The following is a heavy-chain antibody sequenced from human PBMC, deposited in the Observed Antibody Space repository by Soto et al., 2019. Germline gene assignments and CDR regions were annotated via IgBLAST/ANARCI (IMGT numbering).Heavy chain of an antibody. CDR3: ARDVGDTYYYDSSGSTPSLFDY. V-gene: IGHV3-7*03. CDR2: IKQDGSEK. Sequence: GGSLRLSCAASGFTFSSYWMSWVRQAPGKGPEWVANIKQDGSEKYYVDSVKGRFTISRDNAKNSLYLQMNSLRAEDTAVYYCARDVGDTYYYDSSGSTPSLFDYWGQGTLVTVSS. D-gene: IGHD3-22*01. CDR1: GFTFSSYW. J-gene: IGHJ4*02.